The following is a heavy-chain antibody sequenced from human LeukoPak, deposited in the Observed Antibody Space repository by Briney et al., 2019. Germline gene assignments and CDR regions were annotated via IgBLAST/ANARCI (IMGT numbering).Heavy chain of an antibody. CDR1: GFTFSSYG. CDR2: ISYDGSNK. D-gene: IGHD6-19*01. CDR3: AKSDPQWLVEGSIDI. V-gene: IGHV3-30*18. J-gene: IGHJ3*02. Sequence: GGSLRLSCAASGFTFSSYGMHWVRQAPGKGLEWVAVISYDGSNKYYADSVKGRFTISRDNSKNTLYLQMNSLRAEDTAVYYCAKSDPQWLVEGSIDIWGQGTMVTVSS.